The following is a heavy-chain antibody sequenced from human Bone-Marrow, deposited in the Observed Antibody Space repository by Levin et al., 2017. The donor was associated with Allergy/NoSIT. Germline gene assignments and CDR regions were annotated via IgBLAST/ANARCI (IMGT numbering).Heavy chain of an antibody. CDR1: GYSVTDYY. V-gene: IGHV1-2*02. D-gene: IGHD3-10*01. CDR3: ARGKGKSYSELDF. CDR2: INPNSGGT. J-gene: IGHJ4*02. Sequence: KTGESLKISCKASGYSVTDYYIHWVRQAPGQGLEYMGWINPNSGGTYYTPNLQGIVTMTRDTSISTAYMELSRLTSDDTAEYFCARGKGKSYSELDFWGQGTLVTVSS.